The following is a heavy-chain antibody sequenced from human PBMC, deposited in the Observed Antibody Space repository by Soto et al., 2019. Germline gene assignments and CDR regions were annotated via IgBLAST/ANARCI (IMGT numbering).Heavy chain of an antibody. CDR2: IYYSGST. Sequence: PSETLSLTCTVSGGSVSSGSYYWSWIRQPPGKGLEWIGYIYYSGSTNYNPSLKSRVTISVDTSKNQFSLKLSSVTAADTAVYYCATHTVTTDWFDPWGQGTLVTVSS. D-gene: IGHD4-17*01. CDR3: ATHTVTTDWFDP. V-gene: IGHV4-61*01. CDR1: GGSVSSGSYY. J-gene: IGHJ5*02.